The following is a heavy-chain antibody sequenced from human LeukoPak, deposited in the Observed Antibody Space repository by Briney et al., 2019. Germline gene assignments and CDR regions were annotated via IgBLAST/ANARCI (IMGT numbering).Heavy chain of an antibody. CDR1: GYSFTGYY. CDR2: INPKSGVT. CDR3: ARTGTYCSGMYFFDY. V-gene: IGHV1-2*02. J-gene: IGHJ4*02. D-gene: IGHD6-13*01. Sequence: RASVKVSCKASGYSFTGYYIHWVRQAPGQGLEWMGWINPKSGVTNYAQKFQGRISMTRDTSISTAYMELRRLTSDDTAMYYCARTGTYCSGMYFFDYWGQGTLVTVSS.